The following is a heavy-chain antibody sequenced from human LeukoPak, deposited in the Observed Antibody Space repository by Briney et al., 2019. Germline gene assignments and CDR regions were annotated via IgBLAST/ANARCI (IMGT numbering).Heavy chain of an antibody. CDR3: AKDRINYDFWSGPRYPIDY. J-gene: IGHJ4*02. D-gene: IGHD3-3*01. Sequence: GRSLRLSCAASGFTFSSYGMHWVRQAPGKGLEWVAVISYDGSNKYYADSVKGRFTISRDNSKNTLYLQMNSLRAEDTAVYYCAKDRINYDFWSGPRYPIDYWGQGTLVTVSS. CDR2: ISYDGSNK. V-gene: IGHV3-30*18. CDR1: GFTFSSYG.